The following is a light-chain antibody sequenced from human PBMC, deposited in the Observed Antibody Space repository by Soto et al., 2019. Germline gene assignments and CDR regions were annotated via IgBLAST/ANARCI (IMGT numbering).Light chain of an antibody. CDR1: QGVGNSR. CDR2: GAS. CDR3: QQYGNSPPGT. V-gene: IGKV3-20*01. Sequence: ETVLTQSPGTLYFSPGERATLSCGASQGVGNSRVAWYQQRRGLPPRLLIYGASNRATGIPDRFSGSGSGADFTLTISRLEPEDFAVYFCQQYGNSPPGTFGQGTRL. J-gene: IGKJ5*01.